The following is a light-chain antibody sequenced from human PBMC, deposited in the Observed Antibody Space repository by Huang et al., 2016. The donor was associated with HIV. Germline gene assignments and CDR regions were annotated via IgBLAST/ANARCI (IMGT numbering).Light chain of an antibody. J-gene: IGKJ5*01. CDR2: GAS. Sequence: EIVMTQSPVTLSVSPGERATLSCRASPSVSSNLAWDQQKPGQAPRLLIDGASTRATGVPARFSGSGSGTEFTLTISSLQSEDFALYYCQQYNNWPPITFGQGTRLEIK. V-gene: IGKV3-15*01. CDR3: QQYNNWPPIT. CDR1: PSVSSN.